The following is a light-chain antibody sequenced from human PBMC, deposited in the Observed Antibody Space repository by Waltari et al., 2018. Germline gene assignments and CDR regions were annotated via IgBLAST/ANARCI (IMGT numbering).Light chain of an antibody. J-gene: IGKJ5*01. CDR2: DAS. CDR3: QETNTFPST. Sequence: DIQMTQSPSSVSASVGDTVTNTCRASQDISNQLTWYQQKPVKAPKFLIYDASTVESGFPSRFSGRGSGTDFTLTVRSLQPEDFATYYCQETNTFPSTFGQGTRLEIK. V-gene: IGKV1D-12*01. CDR1: QDISNQ.